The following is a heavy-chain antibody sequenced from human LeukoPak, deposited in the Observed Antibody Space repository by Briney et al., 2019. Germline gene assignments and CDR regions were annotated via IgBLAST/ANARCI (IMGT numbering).Heavy chain of an antibody. J-gene: IGHJ4*02. V-gene: IGHV3-64*01. D-gene: IGHD5-18*01. CDR3: ARVRGYSYGSSDY. CDR1: GFTFSSYG. Sequence: GGSLRLSCAASGFTFSSYGMNSVRQAPGKGLEYVSAISSNGGSTYYANSVKGRFTISRDNSKNTLYLQMGSLRAEDMAVYYCARVRGYSYGSSDYWGQGTLVTVSS. CDR2: ISSNGGST.